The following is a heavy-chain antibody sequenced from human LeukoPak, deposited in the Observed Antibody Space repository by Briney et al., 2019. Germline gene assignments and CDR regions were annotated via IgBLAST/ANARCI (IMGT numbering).Heavy chain of an antibody. CDR2: IYHSGST. D-gene: IGHD3-10*01. J-gene: IGHJ4*02. V-gene: IGHV4-30-2*01. CDR3: ARVVTAARGSTNFDY. CDR1: GGSISSGGYS. Sequence: PSETLSLTCAVSGGSISSGGYSWSWIRQPPGKGLEWIGYIYHSGSTNYNPSLKSRVTISVDKSKNQFSLKLSSVTAADTAVYYCARVVTAARGSTNFDYWGQGTLVTVSS.